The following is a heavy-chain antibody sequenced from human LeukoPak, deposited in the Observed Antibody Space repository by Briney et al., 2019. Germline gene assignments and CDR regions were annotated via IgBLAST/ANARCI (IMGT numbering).Heavy chain of an antibody. CDR2: IYYSGSS. D-gene: IGHD6-13*01. Sequence: SETLSLTCTVSGGSISSYYWSWIRQPPGKGLEWIASIYYSGSSHYNPSLKSRVTISVDTSKNQFSLKLSSVTAADTAVYYCATSRWTHYFDYWGQGTLVTVSS. V-gene: IGHV4-59*05. CDR1: GGSISSYY. J-gene: IGHJ4*02. CDR3: ATSRWTHYFDY.